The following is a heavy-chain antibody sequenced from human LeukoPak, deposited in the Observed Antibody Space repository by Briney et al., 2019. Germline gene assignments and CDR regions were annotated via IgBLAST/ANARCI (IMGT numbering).Heavy chain of an antibody. CDR2: INPSDSYT. J-gene: IGHJ4*02. V-gene: IGHV5-51*01. D-gene: IGHD2-15*01. CDR3: ARLVSRGVEVADKLSDY. CDR1: TYNFTSFW. Sequence: GESLKISCEGSTYNFTSFWIGWVRQMPGKGPEWMGIINPSDSYTKYSPPFQGQVTISVDKSISTAYLQWNSLKASDTAIYYCARLVSRGVEVADKLSDYWGQGTLVTVSS.